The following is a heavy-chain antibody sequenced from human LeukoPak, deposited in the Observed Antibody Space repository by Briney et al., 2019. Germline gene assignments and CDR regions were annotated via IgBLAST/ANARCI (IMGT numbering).Heavy chain of an antibody. CDR1: GFTFSSYS. Sequence: GGSLRLSCAASGFTFSSYSMNWVRQAPGKGLEWVSSISSSSYIYYADSVKGRFTISRDNAKNSLYLQMNSLRAEDTAVYYCARDNRAIFGVVIRYDYWGQGTLVTVSS. CDR2: ISSSSYI. J-gene: IGHJ4*02. V-gene: IGHV3-21*01. D-gene: IGHD3-3*01. CDR3: ARDNRAIFGVVIRYDY.